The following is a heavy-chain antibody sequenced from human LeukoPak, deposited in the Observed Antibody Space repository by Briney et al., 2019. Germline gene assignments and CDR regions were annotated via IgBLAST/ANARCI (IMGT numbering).Heavy chain of an antibody. J-gene: IGHJ3*02. Sequence: ESGPTLLNPTQTLTLTCTFSGFSLSTRGMGMSWIRQPPVKALEWLSLSDWDYDKYYSTSLNTRLTISKDTSKNQVVLTMTNMDPVDTATYYCARIPMIVAAPSDDDAFDIWGQGTMVTVSS. CDR3: ARIPMIVAAPSDDDAFDI. CDR1: GFSLSTRGMG. V-gene: IGHV2-70*01. D-gene: IGHD3-22*01. CDR2: SDWDYDK.